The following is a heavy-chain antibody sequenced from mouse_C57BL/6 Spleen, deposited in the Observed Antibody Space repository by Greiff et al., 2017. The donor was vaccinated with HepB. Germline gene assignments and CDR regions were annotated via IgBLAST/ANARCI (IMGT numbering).Heavy chain of an antibody. V-gene: IGHV1-59*01. D-gene: IGHD2-2*01. CDR3: AGVTTALYYFDY. CDR2: IDPSDSYT. J-gene: IGHJ2*01. Sequence: QVQLQQPGAELVRPGTSVKLSCKASGYTFTSYWMHWVKQRPGQGLEWIGVIDPSDSYTNYNQKFKGKATLTVDTSSSTAYMQLSSLTSEDSAVYYCAGVTTALYYFDYWGQGTTLTVSS. CDR1: GYTFTSYW.